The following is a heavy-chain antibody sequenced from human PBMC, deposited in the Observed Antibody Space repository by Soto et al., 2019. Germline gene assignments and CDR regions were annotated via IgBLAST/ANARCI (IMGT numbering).Heavy chain of an antibody. J-gene: IGHJ4*01. CDR2: IWYDGSNK. Sequence: QVQLVESGGGVVQPGRSLRLSCAASGFTFSSYGMHWVRQAPGKGLEWVAVIWYDGSNKYYADSVKGRFTISRDNSKNTLYLQMNSLRAEDTAVYHCARWGGANDFWSGSSLAVDYWGHGTLVTVSS. V-gene: IGHV3-33*01. CDR1: GFTFSSYG. CDR3: ARWGGANDFWSGSSLAVDY. D-gene: IGHD3-3*01.